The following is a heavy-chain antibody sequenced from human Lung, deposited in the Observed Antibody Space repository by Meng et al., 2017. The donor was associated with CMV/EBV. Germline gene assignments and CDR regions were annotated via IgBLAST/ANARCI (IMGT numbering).Heavy chain of an antibody. V-gene: IGHV3-30*02. CDR3: AKDLGRDAYYDFWSSPPPPGWEY. J-gene: IGHJ4*02. CDR1: GFTFSSYG. CDR2: IRYDGSNK. D-gene: IGHD3-3*01. Sequence: GGSLRLSCAASGFTFSSYGMHWVRQAPGKGLEWVAFIRYDGSNKYYADSVKGRFTISRDNSKNTLYLQMNSLRAEDTAVYYCAKDLGRDAYYDFWSSPPPPGWEYWGQGTXVTVYS.